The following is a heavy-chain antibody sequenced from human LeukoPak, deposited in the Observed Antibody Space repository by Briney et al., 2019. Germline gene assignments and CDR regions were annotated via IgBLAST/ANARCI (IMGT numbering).Heavy chain of an antibody. CDR1: GFTFSNAW. D-gene: IGHD5-18*01. CDR3: TSRGFSYGYDFDY. Sequence: PGGSLRLSCAGSGFTFSNAWMNWVRQAPGKGLEWVGRIKRKPDGGTTDYAAPVKGRFTISRDDSKNTLYMEMNSLKTEDTAVYYCTSRGFSYGYDFDYWGQGTPVTVSS. J-gene: IGHJ4*02. V-gene: IGHV3-15*01. CDR2: IKRKPDGGTT.